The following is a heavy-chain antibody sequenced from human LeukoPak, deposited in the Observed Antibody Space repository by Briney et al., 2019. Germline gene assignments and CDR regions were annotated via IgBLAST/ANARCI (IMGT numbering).Heavy chain of an antibody. V-gene: IGHV3-7*01. J-gene: IGHJ4*02. CDR1: GFPFNMYW. Sequence: PGGSLRLSCAASGFPFNMYWMTWVRQAPGKGLEWVANINQGGNETYYVDSVKGRFTISRDNANSALYLQMNGLTAEDTATHYCARDYGDYWGQGALVTVSS. CDR3: ARDYGDY. CDR2: INQGGNET. D-gene: IGHD3-10*01.